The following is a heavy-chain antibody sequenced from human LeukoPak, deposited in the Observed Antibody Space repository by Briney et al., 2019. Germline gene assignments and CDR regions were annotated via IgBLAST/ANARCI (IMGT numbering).Heavy chain of an antibody. V-gene: IGHV1-2*02. CDR1: GYTFTGYY. D-gene: IGHD6-13*01. J-gene: IGHJ4*02. CDR2: LSPNSGDT. CDR3: ARATDISSWYLAY. Sequence: ASVKVSCKASGYTFTGYYLHWVRQAPGQELEWIGWLSPNSGDTKFAQKFQGRVTMTRDTSISTAYMELSSLTSDDTAVYYCARATDISSWYLAYWGQGTLVTVSS.